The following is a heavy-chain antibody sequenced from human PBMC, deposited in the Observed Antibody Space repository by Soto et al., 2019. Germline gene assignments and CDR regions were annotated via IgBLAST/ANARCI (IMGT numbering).Heavy chain of an antibody. D-gene: IGHD5-18*01. V-gene: IGHV1-18*01. J-gene: IGHJ5*02. CDR2: ISAHNGNK. CDR3: TRELYTYGPTNWFDP. Sequence: GASVKVSCKASGYTFTSYGISWVRQAPGQGLEWMGWISAHNGNKKYAQRLQGRVTMTPDTSTSTAYMELRSLGSDDTAVYYCTRELYTYGPTNWFDPWGQGTLVTVSS. CDR1: GYTFTSYG.